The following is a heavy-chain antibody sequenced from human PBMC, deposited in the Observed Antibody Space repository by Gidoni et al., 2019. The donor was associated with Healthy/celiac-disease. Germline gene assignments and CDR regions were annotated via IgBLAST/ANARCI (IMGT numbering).Heavy chain of an antibody. CDR3: ASIVVVPAASGYYYYMDV. D-gene: IGHD2-2*01. CDR2: IYYSGST. V-gene: IGHV4-39*01. CDR1: GGSISRSSYY. J-gene: IGHJ6*03. Sequence: QLQLQESGPGLVTPSATLSLTCTVSGGSISRSSYYWGWIRQPPGKGLEWIGSIYYSGSTYYNPSLKSRVTISVDTSKNQFSLKLSSVTAADTAVYYCASIVVVPAASGYYYYMDVWGKGTTVTVSS.